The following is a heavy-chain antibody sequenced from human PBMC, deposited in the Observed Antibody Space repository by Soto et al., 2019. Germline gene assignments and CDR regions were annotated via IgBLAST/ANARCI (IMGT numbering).Heavy chain of an antibody. J-gene: IGHJ3*02. CDR1: GGSISSGGYY. CDR3: ARDRFMITFGGVPHDAFDI. V-gene: IGHV4-31*03. D-gene: IGHD3-16*01. CDR2: IYYSGST. Sequence: SETLSLTCTVSGGSISSGGYYWSWIRQHPGKGLEWIGYIYYSGSTYYNPSLKSRVTISVDTSKNQFSLKLSSVTAADTAVYYCARDRFMITFGGVPHDAFDIWGQGTMVTVSS.